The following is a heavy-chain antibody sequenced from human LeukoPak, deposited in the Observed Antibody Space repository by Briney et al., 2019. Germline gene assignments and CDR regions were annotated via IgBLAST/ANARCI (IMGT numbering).Heavy chain of an antibody. CDR3: ARRRSSYDYYYYMDV. CDR1: GFTFGSYG. J-gene: IGHJ6*03. D-gene: IGHD3-16*01. V-gene: IGHV3-48*01. CDR2: ISSSSTTI. Sequence: GGSLRLSCAASGFTFGSYGMHWVRQAPGKGLEWVSYISSSSTTIYYADSVKGRFTISRDNAKNSLYLQMNSLRAEDTAVYYCARRRSSYDYYYYMDVWGKGTTVTVSS.